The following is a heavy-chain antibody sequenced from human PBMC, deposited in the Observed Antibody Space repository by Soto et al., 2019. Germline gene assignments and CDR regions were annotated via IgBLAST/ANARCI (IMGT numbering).Heavy chain of an antibody. CDR1: GFILSSYE. V-gene: IGHV3-48*03. J-gene: IGHJ4*02. D-gene: IGHD4-17*01. Sequence: EVQLVESGGGLVQPGGSLRLSCAASGFILSSYEVNWVRQAPGKGLEWVSYISSSGGTIYYADSVKGRFTISRDNAKNSLYLQMDSLRAEDTAVCYCAGVRLGSGDIDYWGQGTLVTVSS. CDR2: ISSSGGTI. CDR3: AGVRLGSGDIDY.